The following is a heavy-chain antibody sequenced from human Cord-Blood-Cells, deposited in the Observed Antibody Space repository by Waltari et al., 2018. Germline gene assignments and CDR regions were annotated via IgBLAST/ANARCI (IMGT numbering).Heavy chain of an antibody. CDR1: GYTFTSYA. CDR2: INAGNGNT. J-gene: IGHJ5*02. D-gene: IGHD1-26*01. Sequence: QVQLVQSGAEVKKPGASVKVSCKASGYTFTSYAMHRLRQAPGQRLEWRGWINAGNGNTKYSQKFQGRVTITRDTSASTAYMELSSLRSEDTAVYYCARADVGAKFDPWGQGTLVTVSS. V-gene: IGHV1-3*01. CDR3: ARADVGAKFDP.